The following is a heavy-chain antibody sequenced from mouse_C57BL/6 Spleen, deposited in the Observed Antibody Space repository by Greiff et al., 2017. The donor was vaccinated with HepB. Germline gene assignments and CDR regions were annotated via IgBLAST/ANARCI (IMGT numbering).Heavy chain of an antibody. CDR3: ARTAQATSFDY. D-gene: IGHD3-2*02. CDR1: GYTFTSYW. V-gene: IGHV1-61*01. Sequence: QVQLQQPGAELVRPGSSVKLSCKASGYTFTSYWMDWVKQRPGQGLEWIGNIYPSDSETHYNQKFKDKATLTVAKSSSTAYMQLSSLTSEDSAVYYCARTAQATSFDYWGQGTTLTVSS. J-gene: IGHJ2*01. CDR2: IYPSDSET.